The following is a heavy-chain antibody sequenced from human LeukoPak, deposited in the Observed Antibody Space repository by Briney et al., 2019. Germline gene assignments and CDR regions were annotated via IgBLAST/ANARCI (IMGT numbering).Heavy chain of an antibody. J-gene: IGHJ4*02. CDR2: IFHSGGT. CDR1: GYSISSGSY. Sequence: PSETLSLTCTVSGYSISSGSYWGWIRQPPGKGLESIASIFHSGGTYYNPSLKSRVTISVDRSKNQFSLKLSSVTAADTAVYYCARAIDYFDSSGSRRGGHIDYWGQGTLVTVSS. V-gene: IGHV4-38-2*02. D-gene: IGHD3-22*01. CDR3: ARAIDYFDSSGSRRGGHIDY.